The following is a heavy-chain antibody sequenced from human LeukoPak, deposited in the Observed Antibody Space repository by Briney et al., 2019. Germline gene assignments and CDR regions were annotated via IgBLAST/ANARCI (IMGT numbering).Heavy chain of an antibody. J-gene: IGHJ6*02. Sequence: PSQTLSLTCTVSGGSISSGDYYWSWIRQPPGKGLEWIGYIYYSGSTYYNPSLKRRVTISVDTSKNQFSLKLSSVTAADTAVYYCARDLVVVTAKTAVYYYYGMDVWGQGTTVTVSS. CDR1: GGSISSGDYY. V-gene: IGHV4-30-4*01. CDR2: IYYSGST. CDR3: ARDLVVVTAKTAVYYYYGMDV. D-gene: IGHD2-21*02.